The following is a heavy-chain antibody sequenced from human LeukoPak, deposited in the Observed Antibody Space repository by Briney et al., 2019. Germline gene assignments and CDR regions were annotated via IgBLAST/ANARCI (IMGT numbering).Heavy chain of an antibody. CDR2: IIPIFGTA. V-gene: IGHV1-69*01. CDR1: GGTFSSYA. CDR3: ARARMYYDILTGYLPHYFDY. D-gene: IGHD3-9*01. J-gene: IGHJ4*02. Sequence: SVKVSCKASGGTFSSYAISWVRQAPGQGLEWMGGIIPIFGTANYAQKFQGRVTITADESTSTAYMELSSLRSEDTAVYYCARARMYYDILTGYLPHYFDYWGQGTPVTVSS.